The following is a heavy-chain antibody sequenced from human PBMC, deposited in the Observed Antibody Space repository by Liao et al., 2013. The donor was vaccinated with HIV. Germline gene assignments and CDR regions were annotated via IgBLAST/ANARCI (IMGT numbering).Heavy chain of an antibody. CDR1: GGSFSGYY. D-gene: IGHD5-18*01. CDR2: ILTSGSS. Sequence: QVQLQQWGAGLLKPSETLSLTCAVYGGSFSGYYWSWIRQPAGKGLEWIGRILTSGSSNYNPSLKSRVTISVDTSKNQFSLQLSSVTAADTAVYYCASAPSAAIVMGAFDIWGQGTMVTVSS. CDR3: ASAPSAAIVMGAFDI. V-gene: IGHV4-59*10. J-gene: IGHJ3*02.